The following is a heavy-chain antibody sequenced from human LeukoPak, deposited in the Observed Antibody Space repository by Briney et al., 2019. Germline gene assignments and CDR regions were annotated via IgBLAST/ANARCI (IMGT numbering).Heavy chain of an antibody. CDR2: IRSKANTYAT. J-gene: IGHJ6*02. Sequence: GGSLRLSCAASGFTFSGSAMHWVRQASGKGLEWVGRIRSKANTYATAYAASVKGRFTISRDDSKNTAYLQMNSLKTEDTAVYYCTKDYDGSGYYYYYYGLDVWGQGTTVTVSS. D-gene: IGHD3-22*01. CDR1: GFTFSGSA. CDR3: TKDYDGSGYYYYYYGLDV. V-gene: IGHV3-73*01.